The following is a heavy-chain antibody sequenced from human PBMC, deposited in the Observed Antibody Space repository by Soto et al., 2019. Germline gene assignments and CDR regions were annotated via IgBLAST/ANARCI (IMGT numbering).Heavy chain of an antibody. Sequence: GGSLRLSCAASGFTFSDYYMSWIRQAPGKGLEWVSYISSSGSTIYYADSVRGRFTISRDNAKNSLYLQMNSLRAEDTAVYYCARSHLYYDSSGYPDYWGQGTLLTVSS. V-gene: IGHV3-11*01. CDR1: GFTFSDYY. D-gene: IGHD3-22*01. J-gene: IGHJ4*02. CDR3: ARSHLYYDSSGYPDY. CDR2: ISSSGSTI.